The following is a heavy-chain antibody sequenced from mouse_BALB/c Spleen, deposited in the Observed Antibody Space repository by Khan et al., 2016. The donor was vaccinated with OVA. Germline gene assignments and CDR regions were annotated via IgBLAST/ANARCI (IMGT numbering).Heavy chain of an antibody. CDR3: VRDGAYHRNDGWVAY. D-gene: IGHD2-14*01. CDR1: GYTFTSYT. CDR2: INPSNGYT. J-gene: IGHJ3*01. V-gene: IGHV1-4*01. Sequence: QVQLKQSGAELARPGASVKMSCKASGYTFTSYTIHWIKLRPGQGLEWIGFINPSNGYTNYNQKFKDKATLTADKSSTTVYMQLSSLTSADSAVYNCVRDGAYHRNDGWVAYWGQGTLGTVSA.